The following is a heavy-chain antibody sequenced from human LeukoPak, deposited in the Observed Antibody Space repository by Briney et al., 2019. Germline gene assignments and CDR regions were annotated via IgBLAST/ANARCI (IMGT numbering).Heavy chain of an antibody. CDR3: ARDPVAAAGNVGQEIDI. V-gene: IGHV4-4*07. J-gene: IGHJ3*02. CDR1: GGSISSYY. Sequence: SETLSLTCTVSGGSISSYYWSWIRQPAGKGLDWIGRIYTSGSTNYNPSLKSRVTMSVDTSKNQFSLKLSSVTAADTAVYYCARDPVAAAGNVGQEIDIWGQGTMVTVSS. D-gene: IGHD6-13*01. CDR2: IYTSGST.